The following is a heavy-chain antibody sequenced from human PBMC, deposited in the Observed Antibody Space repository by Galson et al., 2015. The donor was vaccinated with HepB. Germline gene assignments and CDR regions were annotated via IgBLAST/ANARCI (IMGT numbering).Heavy chain of an antibody. J-gene: IGHJ4*02. V-gene: IGHV4-4*02. D-gene: IGHD3-22*01. CDR2: THHSGST. CDR1: GASISSSNW. CDR3: ARMPSGFYDSSGPGY. Sequence: ETLSLTCAVSGASISSSNWWNWVRQPPGKGLEWIGETHHSGSTNYNPSLESRVTISIDKSKNQFSLELSSVTAADTAVYYCARMPSGFYDSSGPGYWGQGTMVTVSS.